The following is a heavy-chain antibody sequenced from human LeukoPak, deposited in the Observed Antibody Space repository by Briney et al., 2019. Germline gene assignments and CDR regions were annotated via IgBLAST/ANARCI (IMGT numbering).Heavy chain of an antibody. CDR3: ARVGPNDYSNFGYYYYMDV. CDR2: IYTSGST. Sequence: PSETLSLTCTVSGGSISSYYWSWIRQPPGKGLEWIGYIYTSGSTNHNPSLKSRVTISVDTSKNQFSLKLSSVTAADTAVYYCARVGPNDYSNFGYYYYMDVWGKGTTVTVSS. D-gene: IGHD4-11*01. V-gene: IGHV4-4*09. J-gene: IGHJ6*03. CDR1: GGSISSYY.